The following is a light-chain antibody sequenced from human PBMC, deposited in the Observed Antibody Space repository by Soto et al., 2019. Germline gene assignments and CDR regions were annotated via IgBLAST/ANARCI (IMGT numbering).Light chain of an antibody. J-gene: IGKJ1*01. V-gene: IGKV1-5*03. CDR1: QSISSW. CDR3: QQYNRYSSA. Sequence: DIQMTQSPSTLSASVGDRVTITCRASQSISSWLAWYQKKPGKAPKLLIYKASSLESGVPSMFSGSGSGTEFTLSISSRQPDDFATYYCQQYNRYSSAFGQGNKVEIK. CDR2: KAS.